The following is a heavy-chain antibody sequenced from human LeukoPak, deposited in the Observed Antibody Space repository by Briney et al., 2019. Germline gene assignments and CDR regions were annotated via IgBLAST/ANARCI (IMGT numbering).Heavy chain of an antibody. V-gene: IGHV3-23*01. CDR2: ISGSGGST. CDR3: AKDLDYYGSGSLTPDY. CDR1: GFTFSSYA. D-gene: IGHD3-10*01. Sequence: PGGSLRLSCAAAGFTFSSYAMSWVRQAPGKGLEWVSAISGSGGSTYYADSVKGRFTISRDNSKNTLYLQMNSLRAEDTAVYYCAKDLDYYGSGSLTPDYWGQGTLVTVSS. J-gene: IGHJ4*02.